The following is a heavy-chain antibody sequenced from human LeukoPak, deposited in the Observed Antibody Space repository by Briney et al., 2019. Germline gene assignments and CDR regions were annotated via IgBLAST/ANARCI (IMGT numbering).Heavy chain of an antibody. D-gene: IGHD2-15*01. CDR3: ARVVVADPT. J-gene: IGHJ5*02. CDR1: GFTFSAST. CDR2: ISSSGSTI. Sequence: KSGGSLRLSCAASGFTFSASTMSWIRQAQGKGLEWVSYISSSGSTIYYADSVKGRFTISRDNAKNSLYLQMNSLRAEDTAVYYCARVVVADPTWGQGTLVTVSS. V-gene: IGHV3-11*04.